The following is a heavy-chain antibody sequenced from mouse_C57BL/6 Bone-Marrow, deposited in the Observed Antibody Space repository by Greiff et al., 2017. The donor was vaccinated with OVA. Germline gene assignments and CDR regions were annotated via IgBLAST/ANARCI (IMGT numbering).Heavy chain of an antibody. CDR2: IRNKANGYTT. CDR1: GFTFTDYY. V-gene: IGHV7-3*01. J-gene: IGHJ3*01. CDR3: ASNSSGAWFAY. Sequence: EVKLVESGGGLVQPGGSLSLSCAASGFTFTDYYMSWVRQPPGKALEWLGFIRNKANGYTTEYSASVKGRFTISRDNSQSILYLQINALGAEDSATDYCASNSSGAWFAYWGQGTLVTVSA. D-gene: IGHD3-2*02.